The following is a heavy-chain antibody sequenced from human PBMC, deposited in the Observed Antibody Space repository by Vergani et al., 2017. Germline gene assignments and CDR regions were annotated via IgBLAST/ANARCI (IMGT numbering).Heavy chain of an antibody. V-gene: IGHV5-51*01. J-gene: IGHJ6*02. Sequence: EVQLVESGGGLVKPGESLKISCKGSGYSFTSYWIGWVRQVPGKGLERMGIIYPGDSDTRYSPSFQGQVTISADKSISTAYLQWSSLKASDTAMYYCARFVIAAARGMDVWGQGTTVTVSS. CDR1: GYSFTSYW. D-gene: IGHD6-13*01. CDR3: ARFVIAAARGMDV. CDR2: IYPGDSDT.